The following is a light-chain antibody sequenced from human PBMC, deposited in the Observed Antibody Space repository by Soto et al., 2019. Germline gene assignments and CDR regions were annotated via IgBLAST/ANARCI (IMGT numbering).Light chain of an antibody. J-gene: IGKJ2*01. V-gene: IGKV1-39*01. CDR2: AAS. CDR1: QSISSY. Sequence: DIQMTQSPSSLSASVGNRVTITCRASQSISSYLNWYQQKPGKAPNLLIYAASSLQSGVPSRFSGSGSRTDFTLTISSLQPEDFATYFCQQSFTTPFTFGQGTKLEI. CDR3: QQSFTTPFT.